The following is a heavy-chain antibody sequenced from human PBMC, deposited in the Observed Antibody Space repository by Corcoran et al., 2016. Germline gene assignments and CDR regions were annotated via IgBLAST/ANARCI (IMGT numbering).Heavy chain of an antibody. Sequence: QVQLVQSGAEVKKPGASVKVSCKASGYTFTSYYMHWVRQAPGQGLEWMGIINPSGGSTSYAQKFQGRVTMTRDTSTSTVYMERSSLRSEDTAVYYCASHSSGWYGGHYYYGMDVWGQGTTVTVSS. CDR3: ASHSSGWYGGHYYYGMDV. D-gene: IGHD6-19*01. J-gene: IGHJ6*02. V-gene: IGHV1-46*01. CDR1: GYTFTSYY. CDR2: INPSGGST.